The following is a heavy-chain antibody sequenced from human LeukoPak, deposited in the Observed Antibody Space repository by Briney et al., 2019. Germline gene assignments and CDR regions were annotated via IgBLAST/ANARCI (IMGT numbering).Heavy chain of an antibody. CDR1: GYTFTGYY. V-gene: IGHV1-2*02. CDR3: ARDLRRYGYSSGWDYFDY. D-gene: IGHD6-19*01. J-gene: IGHJ4*02. Sequence: GASVKVSCKASGYTFTGYYMHWVRQAPGQGLEWMGWINPNSGGTNYAQKFQGRVTMTRDTSISTAYMELRSLRSDDTAVYYCARDLRRYGYSSGWDYFDYWGQGTLVTVSS. CDR2: INPNSGGT.